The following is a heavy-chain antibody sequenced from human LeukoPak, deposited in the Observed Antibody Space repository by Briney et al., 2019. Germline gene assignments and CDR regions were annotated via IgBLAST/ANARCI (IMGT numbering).Heavy chain of an antibody. J-gene: IGHJ4*02. Sequence: GESLKISCKGSGYGFTSYWIGWVRQMPGKALEWMGIIYPGDSDTRYSPSFQGQVTISADKSISTAYLQWSSLKASDTAMYYCARGLDSSSWYWLVFDYWGQGTLVTVSS. CDR2: IYPGDSDT. CDR3: ARGLDSSSWYWLVFDY. D-gene: IGHD6-13*01. V-gene: IGHV5-51*01. CDR1: GYGFTSYW.